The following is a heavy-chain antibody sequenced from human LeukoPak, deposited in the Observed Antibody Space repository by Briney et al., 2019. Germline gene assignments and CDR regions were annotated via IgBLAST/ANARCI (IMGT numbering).Heavy chain of an antibody. CDR3: AREGVVGAAANHYDY. CDR2: ISSSSSYI. J-gene: IGHJ4*02. V-gene: IGHV3-21*01. Sequence: GGSLRLSCAASGFTFSSFSMNWVRQAPGKGLEWVSSISSSSSYIYYADSVKGRFTISRDNAKNSLYLQMDSLRDEDTAIYYCAREGVVGAAANHYDYWGQGSLVTVSS. CDR1: GFTFSSFS. D-gene: IGHD1-26*01.